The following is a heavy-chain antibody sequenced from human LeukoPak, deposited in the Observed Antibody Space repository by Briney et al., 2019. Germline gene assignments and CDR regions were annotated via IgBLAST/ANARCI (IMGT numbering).Heavy chain of an antibody. Sequence: GGSLRFSCVASGFTYNNYWMSWARQAPGKGLEWVANIKRDGSEKNYMDSAMGRLTISRDNAKNSVYLLLNSLRVEDTAIYYCARDVEGGYFDYWGQGTLVTVPS. CDR2: IKRDGSEK. J-gene: IGHJ4*02. D-gene: IGHD2-21*01. V-gene: IGHV3-7*01. CDR3: ARDVEGGYFDY. CDR1: GFTYNNYW.